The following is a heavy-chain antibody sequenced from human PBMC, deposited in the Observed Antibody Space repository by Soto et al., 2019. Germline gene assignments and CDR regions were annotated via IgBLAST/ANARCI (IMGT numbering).Heavy chain of an antibody. CDR2: ISAYNGNT. J-gene: IGHJ1*01. D-gene: IGHD2-2*02. V-gene: IGHV1-18*01. CDR1: GYTFTSYG. Sequence: ASVKVSCKASGYTFTSYGISWVRQAPGQGLEWMGWISAYNGNTNYAQKLQGRVTMTTDTSTNTAYMELRSLRSEDTAVYYCATRSGYCSSTSCYIRHFQHWGQGTLVTVSS. CDR3: ATRSGYCSSTSCYIRHFQH.